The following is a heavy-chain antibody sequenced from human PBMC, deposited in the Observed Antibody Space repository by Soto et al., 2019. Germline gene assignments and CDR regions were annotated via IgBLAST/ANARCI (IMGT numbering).Heavy chain of an antibody. CDR3: ASLQQLSSSWYGNYYYYGMDA. CDR2: IYYSGST. CDR1: GGSISSYY. D-gene: IGHD6-13*01. Sequence: SETLSLTCTVSGGSISSYYWSWIRQPPGKGLEWIGYIYYSGSTNYNPSLKSRVTISVDTSKNQFSLKLSSVTAADTAVYYCASLQQLSSSWYGNYYYYGMDAWGQGTTVTVSS. J-gene: IGHJ6*02. V-gene: IGHV4-59*01.